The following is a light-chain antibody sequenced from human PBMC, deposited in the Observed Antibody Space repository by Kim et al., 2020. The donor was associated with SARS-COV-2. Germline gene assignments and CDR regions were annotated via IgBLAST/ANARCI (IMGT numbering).Light chain of an antibody. CDR1: SSNIGSNI. CDR3: AAWDDILNGYV. CDR2: SFN. J-gene: IGLJ1*01. Sequence: QSVLTQPPSASGTPGQRVTISCSGSSSNIGSNIVNWYQQLPGTAPKLLLISFNQRPSGVPNRFSGSKSGTSASLPISALQSEDEADYYYAAWDDILNGYVFGSGTQLTVL. V-gene: IGLV1-44*01.